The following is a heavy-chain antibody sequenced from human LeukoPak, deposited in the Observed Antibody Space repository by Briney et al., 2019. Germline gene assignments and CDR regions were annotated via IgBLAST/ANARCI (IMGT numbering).Heavy chain of an antibody. CDR1: GGSFNRYY. CDR3: ARDGAPGGSAYFDY. J-gene: IGHJ4*02. CDR2: IYYSGST. V-gene: IGHV4-59*01. Sequence: PSETLSLTCTVSGGSFNRYYWSWIRQPPGKGLEWIGYIYYSGSTNYNPSLKSRVSISVDTSKNQLPLKLSSVSAADTAVYYCARDGAPGGSAYFDYWGQGTLVTVSS. D-gene: IGHD3-16*01.